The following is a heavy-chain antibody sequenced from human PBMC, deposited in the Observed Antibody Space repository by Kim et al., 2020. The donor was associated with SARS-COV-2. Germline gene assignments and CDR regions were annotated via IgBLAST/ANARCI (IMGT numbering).Heavy chain of an antibody. CDR3: ARHDSSGWSVTPQVGFDY. J-gene: IGHJ4*02. V-gene: IGHV4-39*01. CDR1: GGSISSSSYY. CDR2: IYYSGST. D-gene: IGHD6-19*01. Sequence: SETLSLTCTVSGGSISSSSYYWGWIRQPPGKGLEWIGSIYYSGSTYYNPSLKSRVTISVDTSKNQFSLKLSSVTAADTAVYYCARHDSSGWSVTPQVGFDYWGQGTLVTVSS.